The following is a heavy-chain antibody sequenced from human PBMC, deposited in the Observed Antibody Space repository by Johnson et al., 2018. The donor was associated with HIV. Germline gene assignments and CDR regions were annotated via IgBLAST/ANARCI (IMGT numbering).Heavy chain of an antibody. J-gene: IGHJ3*02. CDR2: ISSGGSSI. V-gene: IGHV3-11*04. Sequence: QVQLVESGGDLVKPGGSLRVSCLASGFVFSDSHMSWIRQAPGKGLEWISYISSGGSSIYYADSVRGRFTISRDNAKKSLFLQLSRLRAGDTGVYYCARGGTYNGSPDRMGNAFDIWGHGTKVTVSS. CDR3: ARGGTYNGSPDRMGNAFDI. D-gene: IGHD3-16*01. CDR1: GFVFSDSH.